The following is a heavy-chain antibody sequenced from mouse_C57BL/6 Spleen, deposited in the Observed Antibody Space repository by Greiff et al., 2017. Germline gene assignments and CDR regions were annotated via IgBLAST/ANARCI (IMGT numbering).Heavy chain of an antibody. D-gene: IGHD1-1*01. CDR2: ISSGGSYT. J-gene: IGHJ2*01. Sequence: DVMLVESGGDLVKPGGSLKLSCAASGFTFSSYGMSWVRQTPDQRLEWVATISSGGSYTYYPDSVKWRFTISRDNAKNTLYLQMSSLKSEDTAMYYCARYGSSYYFDYWVQGTTLTVSS. CDR1: GFTFSSYG. CDR3: ARYGSSYYFDY. V-gene: IGHV5-6*02.